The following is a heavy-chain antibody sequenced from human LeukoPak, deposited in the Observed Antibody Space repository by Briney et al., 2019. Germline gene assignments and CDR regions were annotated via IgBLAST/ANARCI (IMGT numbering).Heavy chain of an antibody. D-gene: IGHD4-11*01. Sequence: SETLSLTCTVSGGSISSGAYYWSWIRQHPGKGLEWIGYIYYSGSTYYSPSLKSRVTISVDTSKNQFSLKLSSVTAADTAVYYCARGMAYSTKLDYWGQGTLVTVSS. V-gene: IGHV4-31*03. CDR1: GGSISSGAYY. J-gene: IGHJ4*02. CDR2: IYYSGST. CDR3: ARGMAYSTKLDY.